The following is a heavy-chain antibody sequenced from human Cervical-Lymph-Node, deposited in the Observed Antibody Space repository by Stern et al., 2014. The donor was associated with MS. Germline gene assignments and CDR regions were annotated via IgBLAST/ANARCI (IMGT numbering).Heavy chain of an antibody. CDR1: GFSLSTAGMC. Sequence: ESGPALVKATQTLTLTCTFSGFSLSTAGMCVTWIRQPPGKALEWLALIDWDDDKYYNTFLETRLTISKDTSKNQVVLTMTNVDPVDTGTYYCARIRSYYGSADTWGQGTLVTVSS. D-gene: IGHD3-10*01. J-gene: IGHJ5*02. CDR2: IDWDDDK. V-gene: IGHV2-70*01. CDR3: ARIRSYYGSADT.